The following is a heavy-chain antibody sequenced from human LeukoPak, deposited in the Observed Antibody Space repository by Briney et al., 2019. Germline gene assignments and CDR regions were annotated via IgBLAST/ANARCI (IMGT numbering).Heavy chain of an antibody. D-gene: IGHD3-3*01. CDR1: GGSISSYY. CDR3: ARDNDSYYYYYYMDV. Sequence: SETLSLTCTVSGGSISSYYWSWIRQPPGKGLEWIGYIYYSGSTNYNPSLKSRVTMSVDTSKNQFSLKLSSVTAADTAVYYCARDNDSYYYYYYMDVWGKGTTVTVSS. J-gene: IGHJ6*03. V-gene: IGHV4-59*12. CDR2: IYYSGST.